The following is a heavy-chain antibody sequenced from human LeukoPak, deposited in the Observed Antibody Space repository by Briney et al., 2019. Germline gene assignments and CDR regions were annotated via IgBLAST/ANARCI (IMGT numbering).Heavy chain of an antibody. CDR1: GFTFSSFA. Sequence: GGSLRLSCAVSGFTFSSFAVHWVRQAPGKGLEWVAVISYDGSKTYYADSVKGRFTISRDNSKNTVYLQMNSLSSEDTAMYYCARDHGGWGGGAFDIWGQGTMVTVSS. J-gene: IGHJ3*02. CDR2: ISYDGSKT. V-gene: IGHV3-30-3*01. CDR3: ARDHGGWGGGAFDI. D-gene: IGHD3-16*01.